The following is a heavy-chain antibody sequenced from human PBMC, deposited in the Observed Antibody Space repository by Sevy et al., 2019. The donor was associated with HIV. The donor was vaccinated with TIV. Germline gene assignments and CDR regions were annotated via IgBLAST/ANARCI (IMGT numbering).Heavy chain of an antibody. CDR1: GFTFSSYS. J-gene: IGHJ4*02. CDR3: ATTRGSGTYWRVFDY. D-gene: IGHD3-10*01. V-gene: IGHV3-33*01. Sequence: GGSLRLSCAASGFTFSSYSIHWVRQAPGKGLEWVAVIWYDGSNKYYADSVKCRFTISRDNSRNTVYLQMNSLRAEDTAVYYCATTRGSGTYWRVFDYWGQGTLVTVSS. CDR2: IWYDGSNK.